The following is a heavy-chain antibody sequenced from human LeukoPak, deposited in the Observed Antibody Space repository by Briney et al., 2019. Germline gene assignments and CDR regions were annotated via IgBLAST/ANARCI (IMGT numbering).Heavy chain of an antibody. CDR2: ISGSGGST. CDR3: AKGIRDYYYGMDV. Sequence: GGSLRLSCAASGFTFSSYAMSWVRQAPGKGLEWVSAISGSGGSTYYADSVKGRLTISRDNSKNTLYLQMNSLRAEDTAVYYCAKGIRDYYYGMDVWGQGTTVTVSS. CDR1: GFTFSSYA. V-gene: IGHV3-23*01. J-gene: IGHJ6*02.